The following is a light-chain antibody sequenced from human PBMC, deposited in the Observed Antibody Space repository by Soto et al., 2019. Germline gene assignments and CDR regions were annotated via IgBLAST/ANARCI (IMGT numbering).Light chain of an antibody. CDR1: QSISSW. Sequence: DIQMTQSPSTLSASVGYRFTITCRASQSISSWLAWYQQKPGKAPKLLIYDASSLESGVPSRFSGSGSGTEFTLTISSLQPDDFATYYCQQYNSYSCTFGQGTTGDIK. J-gene: IGKJ1*01. CDR3: QQYNSYSCT. V-gene: IGKV1-5*01. CDR2: DAS.